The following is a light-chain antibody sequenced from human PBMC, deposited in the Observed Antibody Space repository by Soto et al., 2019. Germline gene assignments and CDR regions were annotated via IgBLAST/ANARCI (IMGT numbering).Light chain of an antibody. CDR2: GAS. CDR3: QQYGSSPLT. CDR1: ESVSDNY. V-gene: IGKV3-20*01. Sequence: EIVLTQSPGTLSLSPGERATLSCRASESVSDNYLAWYQQRSGQAPRLVIYGASSRASAVPDRFSGSRSRADFPLTISRLEPEDFAVYYCQQYGSSPLTFGGGTKVEIK. J-gene: IGKJ4*01.